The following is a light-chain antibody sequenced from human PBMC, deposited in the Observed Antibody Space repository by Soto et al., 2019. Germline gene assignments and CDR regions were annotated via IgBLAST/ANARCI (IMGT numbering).Light chain of an antibody. V-gene: IGKV3-11*01. Sequence: EIVLTQSPATLSLSPGERATLSCRASQSIGLAIAWYQHKPGQAPRLLIFDASQRATGIPARFRGSGSGTDFTLSISSLQAEDSAVYYCQQYNNWPLTFGQGTKVEIK. CDR3: QQYNNWPLT. CDR2: DAS. CDR1: QSIGLA. J-gene: IGKJ1*01.